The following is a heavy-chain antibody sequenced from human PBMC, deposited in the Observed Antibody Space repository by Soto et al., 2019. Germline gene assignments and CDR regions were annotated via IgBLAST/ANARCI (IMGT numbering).Heavy chain of an antibody. J-gene: IGHJ4*02. CDR2: IHYSGNT. V-gene: IGHV4-59*01. CDR1: GTSISSYY. CDR3: ARYNSYAIDY. D-gene: IGHD2-8*01. Sequence: SETLSLTCTVSGTSISSYYWSWIRQPPGQGREWIANIHYSGNTNYNTSLASRVTLSVDTSKNQFSLKMTSVTAADRAMYFCARYNSYAIDYWGRGTLVTVSS.